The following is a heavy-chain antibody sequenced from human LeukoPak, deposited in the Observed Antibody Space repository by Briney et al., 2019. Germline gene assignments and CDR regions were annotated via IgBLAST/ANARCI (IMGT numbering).Heavy chain of an antibody. V-gene: IGHV1-69*05. J-gene: IGHJ6*03. Sequence: SVKVSCKASGGTFTSYGISWVRQAPGQGLEWMGGIIPIFGTANYAQKFQGRVTITTDESTSTAYMELSSLRSEDTAVYYCARGIAPDIVLMVYAESYYYYMDVWGKGTTVTVSS. D-gene: IGHD2-8*01. CDR2: IIPIFGTA. CDR1: GGTFTSYG. CDR3: ARGIAPDIVLMVYAESYYYYMDV.